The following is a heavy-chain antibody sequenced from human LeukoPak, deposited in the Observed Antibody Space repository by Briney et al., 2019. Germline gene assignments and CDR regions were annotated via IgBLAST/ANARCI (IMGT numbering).Heavy chain of an antibody. V-gene: IGHV3-48*04. CDR1: GFTFSSFS. J-gene: IGHJ4*02. Sequence: GGSLRLSCAASGFTFSSFSMNWVRQAPGKGLEWVSYIRSSGSGTDYTGSVKGRFTISRDNAKNSLYLQMNSLRAEDTAVYYCARDHQWTSFSSGLDYWGQGTLVTVSS. CDR2: IRSSGSGT. CDR3: ARDHQWTSFSSGLDY. D-gene: IGHD6-19*01.